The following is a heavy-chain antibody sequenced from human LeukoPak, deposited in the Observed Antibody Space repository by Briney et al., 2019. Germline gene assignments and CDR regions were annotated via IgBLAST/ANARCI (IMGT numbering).Heavy chain of an antibody. V-gene: IGHV5-51*01. CDR2: IYPSDSKT. CDR1: GYSFTTYW. Sequence: GESLKISCKGSGYSFTTYWIGWVRQMPGKGLEWMGIIYPSDSKTRYGPSFQGQVTISADKPINTAYLQWSSLKASDTAMYYCARQISSGGDHDAFDVWGQGTMVTVSS. D-gene: IGHD6-19*01. J-gene: IGHJ3*01. CDR3: ARQISSGGDHDAFDV.